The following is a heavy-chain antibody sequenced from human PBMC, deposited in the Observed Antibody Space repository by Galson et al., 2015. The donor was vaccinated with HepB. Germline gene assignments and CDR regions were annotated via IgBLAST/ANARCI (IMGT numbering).Heavy chain of an antibody. J-gene: IGHJ4*02. CDR2: ISWNSDNI. CDR3: AKDGGAHIAVPSNLGIDS. D-gene: IGHD6-19*01. Sequence: SLRLSCAASGFTFDDYAMHWVRQAPGKGLEWVSGISWNSDNIGYADSVKGRFTISRDNAKNSLYLQMNSLRAEDTAFYYCAKDGGAHIAVPSNLGIDSWGQGTLVTVSS. CDR1: GFTFDDYA. V-gene: IGHV3-9*01.